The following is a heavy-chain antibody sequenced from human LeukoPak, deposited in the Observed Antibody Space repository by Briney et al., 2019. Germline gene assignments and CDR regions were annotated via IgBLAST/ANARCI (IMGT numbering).Heavy chain of an antibody. V-gene: IGHV4-31*03. CDR3: ARQYFYGSGSYYPVGY. CDR2: IYYSGST. D-gene: IGHD3-10*01. CDR1: GGSISSGGYY. J-gene: IGHJ4*02. Sequence: SETLSLTCTVSGGSISSGGYYWSWIRQHPGKGLEWIGHIYYSGSTYYNPSLKSRVTISVDTSKNQFSLKLSSVTAADTAVYYCARQYFYGSGSYYPVGYWGQGTLATVTS.